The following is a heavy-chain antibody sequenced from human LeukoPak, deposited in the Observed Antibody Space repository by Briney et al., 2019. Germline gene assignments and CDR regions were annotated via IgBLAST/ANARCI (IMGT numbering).Heavy chain of an antibody. CDR3: ACSRITIFGVVTEKSVGYYMDV. V-gene: IGHV3-11*04. CDR1: GFTFSDYY. J-gene: IGHJ6*03. D-gene: IGHD3-3*01. Sequence: GGSLRLSCAASGFTFSDYYMSWLRQAPGKGLEWVSYISSSGSTIYYADSVKGRFTISRDNAKNSLYLQMNSLRAEDTAVYYSACSRITIFGVVTEKSVGYYMDVWGKGTTVTVSS. CDR2: ISSSGSTI.